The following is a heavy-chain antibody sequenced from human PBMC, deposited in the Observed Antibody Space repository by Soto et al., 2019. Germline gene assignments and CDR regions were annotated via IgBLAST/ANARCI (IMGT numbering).Heavy chain of an antibody. CDR2: IKQDGSEK. CDR3: ASQMVSYYDILTGYYGDAFDI. J-gene: IGHJ3*02. CDR1: GFTFSSYW. Sequence: GGSLRLSCAASGFTFSSYWMSWVRQAPGKGLEWVANIKQDGSEKYYVDSVKGRFTISRDNAKNSLYLQMNSLRAEDTAVYYCASQMVSYYDILTGYYGDAFDIWGQGTMVTVSS. V-gene: IGHV3-7*01. D-gene: IGHD3-9*01.